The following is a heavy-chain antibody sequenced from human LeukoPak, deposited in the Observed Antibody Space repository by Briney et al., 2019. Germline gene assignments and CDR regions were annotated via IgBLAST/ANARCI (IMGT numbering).Heavy chain of an antibody. D-gene: IGHD3-10*01. V-gene: IGHV3-53*01. CDR2: IYSGGNT. Sequence: GGSLRLSCAASGFTVSSTYMSWVRQAPGKGLEWVSVIYSGGNTYYADSVKGRFTISRDNSKNTLYLQMNSLRVEDTAVYYCARQFGDYWGQGTLVTVSS. CDR3: ARQFGDY. J-gene: IGHJ4*02. CDR1: GFTVSSTY.